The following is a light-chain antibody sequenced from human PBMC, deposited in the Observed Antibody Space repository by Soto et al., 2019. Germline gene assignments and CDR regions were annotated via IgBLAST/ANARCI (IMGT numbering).Light chain of an antibody. CDR3: QQYSGSPRT. V-gene: IGKV3-20*01. J-gene: IGKJ2*01. Sequence: EIVLTQSPGTLSLSPGERATLSCRASQSISKYLAWYQQRPGQSPRLLIYAASSRATGVPDRFSGGGSATDVTLTVSRLEPEDFAVYYCQQYSGSPRTFGQGTKLEIK. CDR1: QSISKY. CDR2: AAS.